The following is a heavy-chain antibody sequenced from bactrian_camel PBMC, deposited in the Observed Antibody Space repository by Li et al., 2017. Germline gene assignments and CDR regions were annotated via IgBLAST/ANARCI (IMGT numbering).Heavy chain of an antibody. CDR1: APTYSINC. Sequence: HVQLVESGGGSVQAGGSLRLSCAASAPTYSINCMGWFRQAPGKQREGVAVIAGSGPTGYADSVKGRFTISKDSATNTLYLQMNSLKPEDTAMYYCAADEYNLGLARSYTYWGQGTQVTVS. CDR3: AADEYNLGLARSYTY. CDR2: IAGSGPT. D-gene: IGHD5*01. J-gene: IGHJ4*01. V-gene: IGHV3S53*01.